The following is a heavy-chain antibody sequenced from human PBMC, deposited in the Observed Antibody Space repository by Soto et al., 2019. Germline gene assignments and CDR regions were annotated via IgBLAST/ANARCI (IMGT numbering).Heavy chain of an antibody. CDR3: AKVFTLEQGNYFDY. Sequence: GGSLRLSCAASGFTFNIYAINWVRQAPGKGLEWVSAISVSVDSTHYADSVKGRFTISRDNYKNTVYLEMNSLRAEDTAVYYCAKVFTLEQGNYFDYWGQGTLVTVSS. CDR1: GFTFNIYA. CDR2: ISVSVDST. D-gene: IGHD1-1*01. V-gene: IGHV3-23*01. J-gene: IGHJ4*02.